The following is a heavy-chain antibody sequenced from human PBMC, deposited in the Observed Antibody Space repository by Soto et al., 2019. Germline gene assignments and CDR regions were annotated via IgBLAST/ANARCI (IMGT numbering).Heavy chain of an antibody. V-gene: IGHV1-3*05. CDR1: GYTFTSYA. CDR2: INAGNGNT. J-gene: IGHJ4*02. CDR3: ARSSGYYLVDDY. Sequence: QVQLVQSGAEEKKPGASVKVSCKASGYTFTSYAMHWVRQAPGQSLEWMGWINAGNGNTKYSQKIQGRVTITRDTSARTAYMELSSMRSEDTAVYYCARSSGYYLVDDYWGQGTLVTVSS. D-gene: IGHD3-22*01.